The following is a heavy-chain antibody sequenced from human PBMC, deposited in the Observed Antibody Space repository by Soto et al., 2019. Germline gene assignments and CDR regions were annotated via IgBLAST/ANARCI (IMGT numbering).Heavy chain of an antibody. CDR2: ITDSGKST. CDR3: HGYGY. V-gene: IGHV3-23*01. J-gene: IGHJ4*02. Sequence: PGGSLRLSCAASGFNFGKSAMTWVRHTPGQGLQYVSSITDSGKSTYYADSVKGRFTISRDTSKNTLYLQMNSLRGDDTAVYYCHGYGYWGQGTLVTVSS. CDR1: GFNFGKSA. D-gene: IGHD5-12*01.